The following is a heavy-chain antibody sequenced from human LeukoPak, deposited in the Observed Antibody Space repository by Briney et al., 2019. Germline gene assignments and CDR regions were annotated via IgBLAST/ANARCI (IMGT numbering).Heavy chain of an antibody. CDR2: IYYSGST. D-gene: IGHD3-10*01. V-gene: IGHV4-59*12. CDR1: GGSISSYY. CDR3: ARGVVAMVRGVMNWFDP. Sequence: SETLSLTCTVSGGSISSYYWSWIRQPPGKGLEWIGYIYYSGSTYYNSSLKSRVTISLDTSRNQFSLKLTSVTAADTAVYFCARGVVAMVRGVMNWFDPWGQGTLVTVSS. J-gene: IGHJ5*02.